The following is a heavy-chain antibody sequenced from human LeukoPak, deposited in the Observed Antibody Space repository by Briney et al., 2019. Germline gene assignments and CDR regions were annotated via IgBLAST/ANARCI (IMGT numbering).Heavy chain of an antibody. CDR1: GYTFTSYG. J-gene: IGHJ4*02. CDR2: ISAYNGNT. Sequence: ASVKVSRKASGYTFTSYGISWVRQAPGQGLEWMGWISAYNGNTNYAQKLQGRVTMTTDTSTSTAYMELRSLRSDDTAVYYCARDSADIVVVPAAIVMWGQGTLVTVSS. D-gene: IGHD2-2*01. V-gene: IGHV1-18*01. CDR3: ARDSADIVVVPAAIVM.